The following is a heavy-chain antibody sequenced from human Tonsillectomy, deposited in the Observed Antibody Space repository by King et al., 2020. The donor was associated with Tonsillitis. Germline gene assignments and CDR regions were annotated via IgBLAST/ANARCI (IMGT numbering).Heavy chain of an antibody. CDR3: ATFGHYMDV. D-gene: IGHD2/OR15-2a*01. V-gene: IGHV1-2*02. CDR2: INPDSGGT. CDR1: GYTFIGYY. Sequence: VQLVESGAEVKKPGASVKVSCKTSGYTFIGYYIHWVRQAPGQGLEWMGWINPDSGGTNYGQNFQGRVTMTRDTSISTAYMELSRLRSDDTAVYYCATFGHYMDVWGRGTTVTVSS. J-gene: IGHJ6*03.